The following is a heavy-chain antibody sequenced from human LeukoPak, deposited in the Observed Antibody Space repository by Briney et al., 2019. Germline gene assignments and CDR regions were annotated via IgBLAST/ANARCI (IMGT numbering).Heavy chain of an antibody. D-gene: IGHD5-12*01. CDR3: ARNDYGTFYFDY. CDR1: GFIFRNYA. Sequence: PGRSLRLSCAASGFIFRNYAMHWVRQAPGKGLEWVAVISYDGSSKYYADSVKGRFTISRDNSKKTLYLEMYSPRAEDTAMYYCARNDYGTFYFDYWGQGALVPVSS. J-gene: IGHJ4*02. CDR2: ISYDGSSK. V-gene: IGHV3-30-3*01.